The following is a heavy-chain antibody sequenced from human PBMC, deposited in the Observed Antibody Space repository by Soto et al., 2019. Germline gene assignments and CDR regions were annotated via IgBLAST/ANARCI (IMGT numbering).Heavy chain of an antibody. CDR2: LMSKTDGGTT. J-gene: IGHJ4*02. V-gene: IGHV3-15*01. CDR3: AAGTGRTDLDY. Sequence: GGSLRLSCAASGFDFSKAWMSWVRQAPGKGLEWVGRLMSKTDGGTTVYAAPVKGRFAISRDDSKNTLYLQMSSLNTEDTAVYYCAAGTGRTDLDYWGQGTLVTVSS. D-gene: IGHD2-2*01. CDR1: GFDFSKAW.